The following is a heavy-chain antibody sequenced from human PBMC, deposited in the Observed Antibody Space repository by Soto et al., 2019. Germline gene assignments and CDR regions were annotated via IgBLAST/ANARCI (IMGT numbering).Heavy chain of an antibody. D-gene: IGHD3-10*01. CDR2: VSYSGST. J-gene: IGHJ3*02. CDR3: ARRAPFEDFPRAPAFDI. Sequence: QLQLQESGPGLVKPSETLSLTCSVSGASITSTSYYWGWIRQPPGKGLEWLGSVSYSGSTYYNPSLKSRVTISLDTSKNQFSLKLRSVAAADTAVFYCARRAPFEDFPRAPAFDIWGQGAMVTVSS. CDR1: GASITSTSYY. V-gene: IGHV4-39*01.